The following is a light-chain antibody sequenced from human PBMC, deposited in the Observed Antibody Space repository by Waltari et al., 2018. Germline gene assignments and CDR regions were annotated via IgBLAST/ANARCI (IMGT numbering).Light chain of an antibody. CDR2: DVT. CDR3: CSYRRGNTLI. J-gene: IGLJ2*01. CDR1: SSDVGGYND. Sequence: QTALTQPPSVSKSLGQSVTISCTGTSSDVGGYNDVSWYQQSPGTAPRLLIYDVTKRPSGLSDLFSGSKSGTTASLVISGRQADDESDYFCCSYRRGNTLIFGGGTRLTVL. V-gene: IGLV2-11*01.